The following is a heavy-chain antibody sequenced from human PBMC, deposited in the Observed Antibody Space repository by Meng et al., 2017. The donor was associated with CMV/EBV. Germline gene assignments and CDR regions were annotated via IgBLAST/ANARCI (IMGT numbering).Heavy chain of an antibody. J-gene: IGHJ4*02. V-gene: IGHV1-2*02. CDR1: GYRFSDHY. CDR3: VRDHNWGPDY. D-gene: IGHD1-1*01. Sequence: QWQLVQPGAGGKSPGASVKVSCQTSGYRFSDHYMHWVRQAPGQGLEWMGWIYPNSGGTHYAQKFRDRVTMTRDTSISTVYMELSRLTSDDTAVYYCVRDHNWGPDYWGQGTLVTVSS. CDR2: IYPNSGGT.